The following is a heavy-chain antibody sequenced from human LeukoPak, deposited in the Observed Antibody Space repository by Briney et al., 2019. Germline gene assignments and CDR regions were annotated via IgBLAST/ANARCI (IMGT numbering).Heavy chain of an antibody. D-gene: IGHD6-13*01. CDR3: AREGYSSSNWFDP. CDR1: GYTFTGYY. Sequence: ASVKVSCKASGYTFTGYYMHWVRQAPGQGLEWMGWINPNSGGTNYAQKFQGRVTMTRDTSISTAYMELSRLRSDDTAVYYCAREGYSSSNWFDPWGQGTLVTVSS. CDR2: INPNSGGT. V-gene: IGHV1-2*02. J-gene: IGHJ5*02.